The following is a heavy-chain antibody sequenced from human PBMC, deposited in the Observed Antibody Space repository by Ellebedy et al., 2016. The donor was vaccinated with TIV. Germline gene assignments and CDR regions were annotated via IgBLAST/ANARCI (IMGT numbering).Heavy chain of an antibody. J-gene: IGHJ6*02. CDR3: ARHGRVRGVIIPNYYYGMDV. CDR1: GYSFTSYW. CDR2: IYPGDSDT. D-gene: IGHD3-10*01. V-gene: IGHV5-51*01. Sequence: KVSXXGSGYSFTSYWIGWVRQMPGKGLEWMGIIYPGDSDTRYSPSFQGQVTISADKSISTAYLQWSSLKASDTAMYYCARHGRVRGVIIPNYYYGMDVWGQGTTVTVSS.